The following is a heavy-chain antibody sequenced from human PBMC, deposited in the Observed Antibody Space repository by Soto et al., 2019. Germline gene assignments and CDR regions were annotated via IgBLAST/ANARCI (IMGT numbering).Heavy chain of an antibody. J-gene: IGHJ3*02. CDR2: ISGSGGTT. CDR1: GFIFSSYA. Sequence: EVQLLESGGDLVQPGGSLRLSCAVSGFIFSSYAMTWVRQAPGRGLEWVSSISGSGGTTYYADSVRGRFTISRDNSMNPLTLQMNSLRAEDTAVYYCAKGRTTMSVDDAFDIWGQGTVVTVSS. V-gene: IGHV3-23*01. D-gene: IGHD1-1*01. CDR3: AKGRTTMSVDDAFDI.